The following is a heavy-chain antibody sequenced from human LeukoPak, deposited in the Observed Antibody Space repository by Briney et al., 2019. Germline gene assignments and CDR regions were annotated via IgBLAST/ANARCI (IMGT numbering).Heavy chain of an antibody. Sequence: GASVKVSCKASGYTFASYGISWVRQAPGQGLEWMGWINPYNGNTNYAQKLQGRVTMTTDTSTSTAYMELRSLRSDDTAVYYCARGPDPDDYGDYPPGMDVWGQGTTVTVSS. CDR2: INPYNGNT. D-gene: IGHD4-17*01. V-gene: IGHV1-18*01. J-gene: IGHJ6*02. CDR3: ARGPDPDDYGDYPPGMDV. CDR1: GYTFASYG.